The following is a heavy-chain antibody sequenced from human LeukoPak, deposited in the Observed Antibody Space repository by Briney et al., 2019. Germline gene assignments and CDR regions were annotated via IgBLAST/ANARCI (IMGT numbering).Heavy chain of an antibody. D-gene: IGHD1-26*01. CDR1: GGSISSYY. CDR3: ARLVGATPFGAFDI. V-gene: IGHV4-59*08. J-gene: IGHJ3*02. CDR2: IYYSGST. Sequence: SETLSLTCTVSGGSISSYYWSWIRQPPGKGLEWIGYIYYSGSTNYNPSLKSRVTISVDTSKNQFSLKLSSVTAADTAVYYCARLVGATPFGAFDIWGQGTMVTVSS.